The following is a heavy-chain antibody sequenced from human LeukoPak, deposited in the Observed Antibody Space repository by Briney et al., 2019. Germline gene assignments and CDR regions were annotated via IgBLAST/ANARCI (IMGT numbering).Heavy chain of an antibody. V-gene: IGHV3-23*01. Sequence: GGSLRLSCAASGFTFSSYAMNWVRQAPGKGLEWVSTISGSGDSTYYADSVKGRFTISRDNSKNTLYLQMNSLRAEDTAVYYCARDRGYSCGYWGQGTLVTVSS. D-gene: IGHD5-18*01. CDR1: GFTFSSYA. CDR3: ARDRGYSCGY. CDR2: ISGSGDST. J-gene: IGHJ4*02.